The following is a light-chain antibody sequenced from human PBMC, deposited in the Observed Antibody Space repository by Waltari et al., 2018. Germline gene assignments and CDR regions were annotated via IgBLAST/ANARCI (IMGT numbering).Light chain of an antibody. V-gene: IGKV3-20*01. CDR3: QQYGSSPRT. Sequence: ELVLPQSPATLSLSPGERATLSCRASPSVSSSYLAWYQQKPGQAPRLLIYGASSRATGIPDRFSGSGSGTDFTLTISRLEPEDFAVYYCQQYGSSPRTFGQGTKVEI. J-gene: IGKJ1*01. CDR1: PSVSSSY. CDR2: GAS.